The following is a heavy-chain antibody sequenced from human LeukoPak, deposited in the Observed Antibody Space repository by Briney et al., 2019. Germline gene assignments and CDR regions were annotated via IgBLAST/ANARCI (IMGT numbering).Heavy chain of an antibody. CDR2: IFPSGGEI. CDR3: ARRFGAARDDYMDV. D-gene: IGHD3-16*01. Sequence: GGSLRLSCAASGFTFSTFAMIWVRQPPGKGLEWVSSIFPSGGEIHYADSVRGRFTISRDNSKSALSLQMNSLRAEDTAVYYCARRFGAARDDYMDVWGKGTTVTVSS. J-gene: IGHJ6*03. CDR1: GFTFSTFA. V-gene: IGHV3-23*01.